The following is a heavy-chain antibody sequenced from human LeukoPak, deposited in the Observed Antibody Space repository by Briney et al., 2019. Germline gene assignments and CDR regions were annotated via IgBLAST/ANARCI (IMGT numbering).Heavy chain of an antibody. CDR3: ARGDSVFPNYYDSSGYPMGAFWFDP. D-gene: IGHD3-22*01. CDR2: IYYSGST. Sequence: PSETLSLTCTVSGGSISSSSYYWSWIRQPPGKGLEWIGYIYYSGSTNYNPSLKSRVTISVDTSKNQFSLKLSSVTAADTAVYYCARGDSVFPNYYDSSGYPMGAFWFDPWGQGTLVTVSS. V-gene: IGHV4-61*01. CDR1: GGSISSSSYY. J-gene: IGHJ5*02.